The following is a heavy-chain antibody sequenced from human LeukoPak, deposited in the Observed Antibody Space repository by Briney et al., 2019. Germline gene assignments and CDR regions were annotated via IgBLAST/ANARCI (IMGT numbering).Heavy chain of an antibody. V-gene: IGHV3-64*01. Sequence: GGSLRLSCAASGFTFSTYAMHWVRQAPGKGLEYVSAISSNGGTTYYANSVKGRFTISRDNSKNTLYLQMGSLRTEDMAVYYCARAGGWYYFNYWGQGTLVTVSS. J-gene: IGHJ4*02. CDR2: ISSNGGTT. CDR3: ARAGGWYYFNY. CDR1: GFTFSTYA. D-gene: IGHD6-19*01.